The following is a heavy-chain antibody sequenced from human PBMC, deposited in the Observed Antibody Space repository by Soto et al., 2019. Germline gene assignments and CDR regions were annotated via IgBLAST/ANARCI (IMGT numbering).Heavy chain of an antibody. CDR2: IYYSGST. CDR3: AREDQGIAVAGVYWYFDL. V-gene: IGHV4-30-4*01. CDR1: GGSISSGDYY. D-gene: IGHD6-19*01. Sequence: QVQLQESGPGLVKPSQTLSLTCTVSGGSISSGDYYWSWIRQPPGKGLEWIGYIYYSGSTYYNPSLKSRVTISVDTSKNQFSLKLSSVTAADTAVYYCAREDQGIAVAGVYWYFDLWGRGTLVTVSS. J-gene: IGHJ2*01.